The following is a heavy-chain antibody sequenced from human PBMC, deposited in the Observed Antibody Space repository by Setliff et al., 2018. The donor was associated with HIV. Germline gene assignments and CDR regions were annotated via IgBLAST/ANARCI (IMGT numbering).Heavy chain of an antibody. CDR3: ARQAIFGYYDSSGYLDY. D-gene: IGHD3-22*01. CDR2: IYYSGST. Sequence: SETLSLTCTVSGGSISSGSYYWGWIRQPPGKGLEWIGSIYYSGSTYYSPSLQSRVTISVDTSKNLFSLRLSSVTASDTAVYYCARQAIFGYYDSSGYLDYWGQGTLVTVSS. J-gene: IGHJ4*02. CDR1: GGSISSGSYY. V-gene: IGHV4-39*01.